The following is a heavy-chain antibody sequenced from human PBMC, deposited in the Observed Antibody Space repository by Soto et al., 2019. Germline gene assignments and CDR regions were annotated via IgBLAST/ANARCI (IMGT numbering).Heavy chain of an antibody. Sequence: QVQLVESGGGVVQPGTSLRLSCAASGFTFSSYGMHWVRQAPGKGLERVAIILFDGSNQYYADSVKGRFTISRDNSKNTVYLQMNILRGENTAVYYCAKEACSGVTSSAPFAYWGQGTLVSVSS. CDR2: ILFDGSNQ. CDR1: GFTFSSYG. J-gene: IGHJ4*02. D-gene: IGHD6-25*01. CDR3: AKEACSGVTSSAPFAY. V-gene: IGHV3-30*18.